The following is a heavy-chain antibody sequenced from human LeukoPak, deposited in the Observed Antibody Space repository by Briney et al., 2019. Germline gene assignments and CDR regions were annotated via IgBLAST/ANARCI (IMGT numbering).Heavy chain of an antibody. Sequence: SETLSLTCTVSGGSISNYYWSWIRQPPRKGLEWIGYIYYTGSTNYNPSLKSRVTISADTSKNQFSLKLSSVTAADTAVYYCATGPYDYVWGSYRYDYFDYWGRGTLVTVSS. D-gene: IGHD3-16*02. J-gene: IGHJ4*02. CDR2: IYYTGST. CDR1: GGSISNYY. V-gene: IGHV4-59*01. CDR3: ATGPYDYVWGSYRYDYFDY.